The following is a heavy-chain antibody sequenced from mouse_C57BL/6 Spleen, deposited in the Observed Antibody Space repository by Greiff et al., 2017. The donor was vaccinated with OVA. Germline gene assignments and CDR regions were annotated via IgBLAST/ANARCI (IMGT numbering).Heavy chain of an antibody. CDR1: GYSFTDYN. D-gene: IGHD1-1*01. CDR3: ASLYEYGSGYHWYFDV. CDR2: INPNYGTT. J-gene: IGHJ1*03. V-gene: IGHV1-39*01. Sequence: VQLQQSGPELVKPGASVKISCKASGYSFTDYNMNWVKQSNGKSLEWIGVINPNYGTTSYNQKFKGKATLTVDQSSSTAYMQLNSLTSEDSAVYYGASLYEYGSGYHWYFDVWGTGTTVTVSS.